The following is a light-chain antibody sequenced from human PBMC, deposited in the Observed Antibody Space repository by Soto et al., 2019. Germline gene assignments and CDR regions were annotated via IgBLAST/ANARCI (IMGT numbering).Light chain of an antibody. V-gene: IGKV1-5*01. J-gene: IGKJ1*01. CDR3: QQYNSYPWT. CDR1: QSLCSR. Sequence: EIRMTQSPSNLCACVGDGVSIXCRASQSLCSRVLWCQQKARKAPKHLIYDASSLESGGPSSFSGSGSATAFTRTISSLQPDDFATYYGQQYNSYPWTFGQGTKVDIK. CDR2: DAS.